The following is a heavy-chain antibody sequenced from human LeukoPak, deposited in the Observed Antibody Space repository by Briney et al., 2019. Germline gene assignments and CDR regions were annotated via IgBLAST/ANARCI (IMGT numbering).Heavy chain of an antibody. CDR3: EVVVAATGVGFLDY. CDR1: GFTFSSYG. J-gene: IGHJ4*02. V-gene: IGHV3-30*03. Sequence: GGSLRLSCAASGFTFSSYGMHWVRQAPGKGLEWVAVISYDGSNKYYADSVKGRFTISRDNSKNTLYLQMNSLRAEDTAVYYGEVVVAATGVGFLDYGGQETLVTVSS. D-gene: IGHD2-15*01. CDR2: ISYDGSNK.